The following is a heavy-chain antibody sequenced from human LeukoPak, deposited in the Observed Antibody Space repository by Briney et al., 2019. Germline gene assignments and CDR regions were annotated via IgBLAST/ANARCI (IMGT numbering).Heavy chain of an antibody. CDR3: AKDFDYYGSGPLED. CDR1: GFTFSNYA. CDR2: ISSSGGST. V-gene: IGHV3-23*01. Sequence: GGSLRLSCEGSGFTFSNYAMSWVRQAPGKGLEWVSAISSSGGSTYYADSVKGRFTISRDNSKNTLYLQMNSLRAEDTAVYYCAKDFDYYGSGPLEDWGQGTLVTVSS. D-gene: IGHD3-10*01. J-gene: IGHJ4*02.